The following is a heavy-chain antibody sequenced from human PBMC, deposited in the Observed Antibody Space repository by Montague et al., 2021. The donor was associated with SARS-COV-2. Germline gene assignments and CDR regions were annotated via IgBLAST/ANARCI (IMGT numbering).Heavy chain of an antibody. CDR3: AREKVYCSSTSCYESWFDP. Sequence: SETLSLTCTVSGGSISSYYWSWIRQPPGKGLEWIGYIYCSGSTNYNPSLKSRVTISVDTSKNQFSLKLSSVTAADTAVYYCAREKVYCSSTSCYESWFDPWGQGTLVTVSS. D-gene: IGHD2-2*01. CDR2: IYCSGST. CDR1: GGSISSYY. J-gene: IGHJ5*02. V-gene: IGHV4-59*01.